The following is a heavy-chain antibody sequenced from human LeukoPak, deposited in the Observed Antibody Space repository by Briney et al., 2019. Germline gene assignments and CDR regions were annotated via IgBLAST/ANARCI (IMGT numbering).Heavy chain of an antibody. CDR2: NYYSGST. J-gene: IGHJ4*02. CDR1: GGSISSYY. CDR3: ARTETGVGATDY. V-gene: IGHV4-59*04. Sequence: SETLSLTCTVSGGSISSYYWSWIRQPPGKGLEWIGSNYYSGSTYYNPSLKSRVTISVDRSKNQFSLKVTSVTAADTAVYYCARTETGVGATDYWGQGTLVTVSS. D-gene: IGHD1-26*01.